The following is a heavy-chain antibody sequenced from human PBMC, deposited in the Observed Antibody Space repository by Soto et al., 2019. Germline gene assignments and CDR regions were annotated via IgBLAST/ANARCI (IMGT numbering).Heavy chain of an antibody. CDR2: MNLDTGGT. J-gene: IGHJ4*02. D-gene: IGHD5-18*01. CDR1: GYRFTAYY. CDR3: ARDGNFAFLGYSFAFDF. V-gene: IGHV1-2*06. Sequence: QVQLVQSGAEVKKPGASVRVSCETSGYRFTAYYIHWVRQAPGQGLEWMGRMNLDTGGTTYAQKFQGRVTMTRDTSISTADMELSSLKSDDTAMYYCARDGNFAFLGYSFAFDFWGQGTLVTVSS.